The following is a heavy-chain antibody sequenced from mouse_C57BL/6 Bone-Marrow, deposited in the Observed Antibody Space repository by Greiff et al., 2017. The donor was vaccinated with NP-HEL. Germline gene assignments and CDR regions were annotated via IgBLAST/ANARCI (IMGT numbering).Heavy chain of an antibody. CDR1: GFTFSDYG. V-gene: IGHV5-17*01. CDR3: AKAQLGLFDY. D-gene: IGHD1-3*01. CDR2: ISSGSSTI. Sequence: EVQLQESGGGLVKPGGSLKLSCAASGFTFSDYGMHWVRQAPEKGLEWVAYISSGSSTIYYADTVKGRFTISRDNAKNTLFLQMTSLRSEDTAMYYCAKAQLGLFDYWGQGTTLTVSS. J-gene: IGHJ2*01.